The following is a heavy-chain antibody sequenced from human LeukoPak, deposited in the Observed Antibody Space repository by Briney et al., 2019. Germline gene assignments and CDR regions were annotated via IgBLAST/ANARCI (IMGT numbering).Heavy chain of an antibody. D-gene: IGHD4-17*01. CDR1: GFTFSSYD. J-gene: IGHJ4*02. CDR2: IGTAGDT. V-gene: IGHV3-13*03. Sequence: GGSLRLSCAACGFTFSSYDMHWVRQATGKGLEWVSAIGTAGDTYYPGSVKGQFTISRENAKNSLYLQMNSLRAEDTAVYYCARDKGLYGDYAIFDYWGQGTLVTVSS. CDR3: ARDKGLYGDYAIFDY.